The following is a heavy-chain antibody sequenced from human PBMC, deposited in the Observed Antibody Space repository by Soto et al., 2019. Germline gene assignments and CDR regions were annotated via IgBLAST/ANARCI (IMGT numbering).Heavy chain of an antibody. CDR2: INSDWSST. CDR3: ARDPMSVRRMDV. Sequence: EVQLMESGGGLVQPGGSLRLSCAASGFTISGYWMHWVRQAPGKRLVWVSRINSDWSSTGYADSVKGRFTISRDNAKNTLYLQMNSLRAEDTAVYYCARDPMSVRRMDVWGKGTTVTVSS. V-gene: IGHV3-74*01. D-gene: IGHD3-22*01. J-gene: IGHJ6*03. CDR1: GFTISGYW.